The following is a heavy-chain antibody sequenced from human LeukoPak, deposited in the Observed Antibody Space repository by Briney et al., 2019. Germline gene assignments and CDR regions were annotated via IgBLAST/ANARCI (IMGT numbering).Heavy chain of an antibody. D-gene: IGHD1-26*01. J-gene: IGHJ4*02. CDR1: GASISSSNW. V-gene: IGHV4-4*02. CDR2: IYHSGST. Sequence: SGTLSLTCAVSGASISSSNWWSWVRQPPGKGLGWIGEIYHSGSTNYNPSLKSRVTISVDKSKNQFSLKLSSVTAADTAVYYCARVGATFTHYFDYWGQGTLVTVSS. CDR3: ARVGATFTHYFDY.